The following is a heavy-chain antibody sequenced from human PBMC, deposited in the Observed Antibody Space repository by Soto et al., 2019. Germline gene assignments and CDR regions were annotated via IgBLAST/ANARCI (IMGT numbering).Heavy chain of an antibody. CDR1: GFTFSGSA. V-gene: IGHV3-73*02. Sequence: EVQLVESGGGLVQPGGSLKLSCAASGFTFSGSAVHWVRQASGKGLEWVSRIRSKANNYATAYAASVQGRFTIFRDDLKNTAYLQMNSLKTEDTAVYYCTNPQVYYGMDVWGQGTTVTVSS. CDR3: TNPQVYYGMDV. CDR2: IRSKANNYAT. J-gene: IGHJ6*02.